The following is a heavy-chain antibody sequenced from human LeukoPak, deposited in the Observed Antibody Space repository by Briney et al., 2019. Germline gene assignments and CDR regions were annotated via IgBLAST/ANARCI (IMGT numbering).Heavy chain of an antibody. CDR3: ARDLGSGWYRYFDY. D-gene: IGHD6-19*01. J-gene: IGHJ4*02. CDR2: IYHSGST. CDR1: GYSISSGYY. V-gene: IGHV4-38-2*02. Sequence: PSETLSLTCAVSGYSISSGYYWGWIRQPPGKGLEWIGSIYHSGSTYYNPSLKSRVTISVDTSKNQFSLKLSSVTAADTAVYYCARDLGSGWYRYFDYWGQGTLVTVSS.